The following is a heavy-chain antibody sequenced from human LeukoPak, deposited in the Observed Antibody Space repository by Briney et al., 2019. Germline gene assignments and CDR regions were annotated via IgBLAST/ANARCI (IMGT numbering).Heavy chain of an antibody. CDR2: ISAYNGNT. CDR1: GYTFTSYG. D-gene: IGHD3-10*01. V-gene: IGHV1-18*01. Sequence: GASVKVSCKASGYTFTSYGISWVRQAPGQGLEWMGWISAYNGNTNYAQKLQGRVTMTTDTSTSTAYMELRSLRSDDTAVYYCARDKLAMVRYPFGYWGQGTLVTVSS. J-gene: IGHJ4*02. CDR3: ARDKLAMVRYPFGY.